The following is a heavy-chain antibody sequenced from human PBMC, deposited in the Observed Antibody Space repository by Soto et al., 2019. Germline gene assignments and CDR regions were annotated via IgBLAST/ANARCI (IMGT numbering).Heavy chain of an antibody. D-gene: IGHD3-9*01. J-gene: IGHJ5*02. CDR3: ATGRGGRYFDWKYWFDP. Sequence: ASVKVSCKVSGYTLTELSMHWVRQAPGKGLEWMGGFDPEDGETIYAQKFQGRVTMTEERSTDTAYMGLGSLRSEDTAVYYGATGRGGRYFDWKYWFDPWGQGTLVTVSS. CDR2: FDPEDGET. V-gene: IGHV1-24*01. CDR1: GYTLTELS.